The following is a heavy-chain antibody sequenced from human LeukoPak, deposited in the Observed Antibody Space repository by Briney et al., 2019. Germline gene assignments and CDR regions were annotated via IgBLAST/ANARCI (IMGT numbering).Heavy chain of an antibody. J-gene: IGHJ4*02. CDR2: INYSGTT. CDR3: AREAGSRYYFDY. Sequence: SETLSLTCTVSDGSISSYYWSWSRQPPGKGLEWIGYINYSGTTNDNPSLKSRVTISVDTSKNQFSLKLSSVTAADTAVYYCAREAGSRYYFDYWGQGTLVTVSS. CDR1: DGSISSYY. V-gene: IGHV4-59*01. D-gene: IGHD3-10*01.